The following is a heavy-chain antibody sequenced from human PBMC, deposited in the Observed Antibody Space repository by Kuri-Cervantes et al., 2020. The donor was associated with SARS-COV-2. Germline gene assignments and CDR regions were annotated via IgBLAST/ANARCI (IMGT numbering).Heavy chain of an antibody. CDR3: AREGISVVGTDYFDY. Sequence: SGPTLVKPTETLTLTCTVSGFSLSNARMGVSWIRQPPGKALEWLAHIFSNDEKSYSTSLKSRLTISKDTSKSQVVLTMTNVDPVDTATYFCAREGISVVGTDYFDYWGQGILVTVSS. CDR2: IFSNDEK. J-gene: IGHJ4*02. D-gene: IGHD6-19*01. V-gene: IGHV2-26*01. CDR1: GFSLSNARMG.